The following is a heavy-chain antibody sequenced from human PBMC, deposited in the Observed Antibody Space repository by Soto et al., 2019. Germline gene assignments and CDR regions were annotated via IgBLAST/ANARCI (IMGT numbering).Heavy chain of an antibody. CDR2: IIPIFGTA. CDR1: GGTFSSYA. D-gene: IGHD3-3*01. Sequence: QVQLVQSGAEVKKPGSSVKVSCKASGGTFSSYAISWVRQAPGQGLEWMGGIIPIFGTANYAQTLQGRGTIPADESTSTAYMELSSLRSEDTAVYYCARESAGNADLDYWGQGTLVTVSS. J-gene: IGHJ4*02. V-gene: IGHV1-69*01. CDR3: ARESAGNADLDY.